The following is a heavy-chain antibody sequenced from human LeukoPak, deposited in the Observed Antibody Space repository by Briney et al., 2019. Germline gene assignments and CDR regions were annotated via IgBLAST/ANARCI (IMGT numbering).Heavy chain of an antibody. D-gene: IGHD3-22*01. V-gene: IGHV1-69*05. CDR2: IIPIFGTA. CDR3: ARERGDSSGYTPPYFDY. J-gene: IGHJ4*02. CDR1: GGTFSSYA. Sequence: SVKVSCKASGGTFSSYAISWVRQAPGQGLEWMGRIIPIFGTANYAQKFQGRVTITTDESTSTAYMELSSLRSEDTAVYYCARERGDSSGYTPPYFDYWGQGTLVTVS.